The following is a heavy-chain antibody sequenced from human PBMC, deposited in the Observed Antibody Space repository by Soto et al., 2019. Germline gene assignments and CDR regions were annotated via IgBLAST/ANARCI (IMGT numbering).Heavy chain of an antibody. V-gene: IGHV3-30-3*01. CDR3: ARDKRDLRFLEWSYYFDF. CDR2: ISYDGSNK. Sequence: QVQLVESGGGVVQPGRSLRLSCAASGFTFSSYAMHWVRQAPGKGLEWVAVISYDGSNKYYADSVKGRFTISRDNSKNTXXLQLNSLRAEDMAVYYCARDKRDLRFLEWSYYFDFWGQGTLVTVSS. D-gene: IGHD3-3*01. CDR1: GFTFSSYA. J-gene: IGHJ4*02.